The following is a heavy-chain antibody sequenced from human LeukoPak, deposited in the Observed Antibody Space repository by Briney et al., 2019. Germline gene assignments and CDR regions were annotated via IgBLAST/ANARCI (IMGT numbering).Heavy chain of an antibody. D-gene: IGHD6-19*01. Sequence: GGSLRLSCAASGFTFSSYAMSWVRQAPGKGLEWVSAISGSGGSTYYADSVKGRFTISRDNSKNTLYLQMNSLRAEDTAVYYCAKDPARQWLVDRFVYWGQGTLVTVSS. CDR2: ISGSGGST. J-gene: IGHJ4*02. CDR1: GFTFSSYA. CDR3: AKDPARQWLVDRFVY. V-gene: IGHV3-23*01.